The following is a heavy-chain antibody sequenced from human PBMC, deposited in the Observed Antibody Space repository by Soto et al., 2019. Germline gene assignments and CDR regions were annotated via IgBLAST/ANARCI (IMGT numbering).Heavy chain of an antibody. CDR3: ARDLAAGDH. D-gene: IGHD6-13*01. Sequence: QVQLVQSGAEVKKPGASVKLSCRTSGYTFTHYYIHWVRQAPGQGLEWLGIINPASGSTNYAQDFQGRVTLTMDTSTTTVYIDLSGLRAEDTAIFYYARDLAAGDHWGQGTLVTVSS. CDR1: GYTFTHYY. V-gene: IGHV1-46*01. CDR2: INPASGST. J-gene: IGHJ4*02.